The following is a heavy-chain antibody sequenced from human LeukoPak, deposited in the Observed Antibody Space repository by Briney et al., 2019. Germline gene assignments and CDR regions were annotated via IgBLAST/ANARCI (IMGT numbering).Heavy chain of an antibody. CDR3: ATTSGYRNYYFYYVDV. CDR2: SFNGGNT. Sequence: SETLSLSCIVSGESISTNIYYWGWIRQPPGKGLEWIGTSFNGGNTYYNPSLKSRVTIPIDASNNQFSLTLTSVTAEDTAVYYCATTSGYRNYYFYYVDVWGPGTTVTVSS. D-gene: IGHD3-3*01. J-gene: IGHJ6*03. CDR1: GESISTNIYY. V-gene: IGHV4-39*01.